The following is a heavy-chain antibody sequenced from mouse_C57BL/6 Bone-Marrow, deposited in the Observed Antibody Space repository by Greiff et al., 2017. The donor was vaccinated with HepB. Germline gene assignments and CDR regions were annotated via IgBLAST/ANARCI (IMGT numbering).Heavy chain of an antibody. CDR2: IYPRSGNT. CDR3: ARSRDYYDYDEAY. Sequence: VQVVESGAELARPGASVKLSCKASGYTFTSYGISWVKQRTGQGLEWIGEIYPRSGNTYYNEKFKGKATLTADKSSSTAYMELRSLTSEDSAVYFCARSRDYYDYDEAYWGQGTLVTVSA. V-gene: IGHV1-81*01. CDR1: GYTFTSYG. J-gene: IGHJ3*01. D-gene: IGHD2-4*01.